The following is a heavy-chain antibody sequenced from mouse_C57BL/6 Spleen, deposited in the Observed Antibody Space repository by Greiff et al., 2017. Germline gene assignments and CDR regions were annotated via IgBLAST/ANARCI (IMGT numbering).Heavy chain of an antibody. V-gene: IGHV1-55*01. Sequence: QVQLQQPGAELVKPGASVQMSCKASGYTFTSSWLTWVKQRPGQVLAWIGAIYPGSGSTNYTEKFKSKATLTVDTSSSTAYMHLSSLTSEDSAVYYCARSDNSPAWFAYWGQGSLVTGSA. CDR1: GYTFTSSW. J-gene: IGHJ3*01. CDR3: ARSDNSPAWFAY. D-gene: IGHD1-3*01. CDR2: IYPGSGST.